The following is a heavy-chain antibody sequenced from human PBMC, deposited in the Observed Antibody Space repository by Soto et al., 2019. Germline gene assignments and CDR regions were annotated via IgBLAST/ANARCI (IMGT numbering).Heavy chain of an antibody. CDR1: GFTLSIYW. CDR3: ARGGPNYFVY. CDR2: INGDGSST. V-gene: IGHV3-74*01. J-gene: IGHJ4*02. D-gene: IGHD3-16*01. Sequence: EVQLVESGGGVVQPGGSLRLSCATSGFTLSIYWMHWVRQAPGKGPVWVSGINGDGSSTIYGDSVQGRFTISRDNAKNTVYLQMNGLRVEDTAVYYCARGGPNYFVYWGQGTLVTVSS.